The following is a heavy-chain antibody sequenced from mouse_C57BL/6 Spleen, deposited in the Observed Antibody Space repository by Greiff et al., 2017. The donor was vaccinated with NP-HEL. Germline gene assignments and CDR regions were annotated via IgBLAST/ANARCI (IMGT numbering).Heavy chain of an antibody. CDR1: GYTFTDYY. CDR2: INPNNGGT. J-gene: IGHJ3*01. Sequence: DVKLVESGPELVKPGASVKISCKASGYTFTDYYMNWVKQSHGKSLEWIGDINPNNGGTSYNQKFKGKATLTVDKSSSTAYMELRSLTSEDSAVYYCAKPDYYGSSGFAYWGQGTLVTVSA. D-gene: IGHD1-1*01. V-gene: IGHV1-26*01. CDR3: AKPDYYGSSGFAY.